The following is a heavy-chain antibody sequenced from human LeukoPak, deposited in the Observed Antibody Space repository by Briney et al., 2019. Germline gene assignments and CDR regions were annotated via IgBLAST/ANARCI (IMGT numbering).Heavy chain of an antibody. D-gene: IGHD5-18*01. V-gene: IGHV4-59*01. Sequence: SETLSLTCTVSGGSISTYHWNWTRKSPEKGLEWIGYMQSTGNSNYNPSLKSRVTMSVDMSRNQIVLNLSSVTAADTAVYFCARDKQHSYGRYFDHWGQGTLVTVSS. J-gene: IGHJ4*02. CDR3: ARDKQHSYGRYFDH. CDR2: MQSTGNS. CDR1: GGSISTYH.